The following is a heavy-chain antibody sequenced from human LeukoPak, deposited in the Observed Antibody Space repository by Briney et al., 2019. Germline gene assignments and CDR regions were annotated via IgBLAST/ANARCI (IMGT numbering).Heavy chain of an antibody. J-gene: IGHJ4*02. Sequence: GGSLRLSCAASGFTLSDYYMSWIRQAPGKGLECVSYISSSGSTIYYADSVKGRFTISRDNAKNSLYLQMNSLRAEDTAVYYCARDWAGGSCYFDYWGQGTLVTVSS. D-gene: IGHD2-15*01. V-gene: IGHV3-11*01. CDR1: GFTLSDYY. CDR3: ARDWAGGSCYFDY. CDR2: ISSSGSTI.